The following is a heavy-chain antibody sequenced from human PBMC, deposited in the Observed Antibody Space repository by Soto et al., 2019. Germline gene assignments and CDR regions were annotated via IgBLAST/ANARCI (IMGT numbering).Heavy chain of an antibody. CDR2: MNPNSGNT. CDR1: GYTLTELS. D-gene: IGHD3-10*01. Sequence: ASVKVSCKVSGYTLTELSMHWVRQATGQGLEWMGWMNPNSGNTGYAQKFQGRVTMTRNTSISTAYMELGSLRSEDTAVYYCVAYPPFGDPLEGAFYWGQGTLVTVSS. CDR3: VAYPPFGDPLEGAFY. V-gene: IGHV1-8*01. J-gene: IGHJ4*02.